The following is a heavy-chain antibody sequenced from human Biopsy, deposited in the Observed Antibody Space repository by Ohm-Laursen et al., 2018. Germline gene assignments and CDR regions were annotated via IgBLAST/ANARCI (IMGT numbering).Heavy chain of an antibody. J-gene: IGHJ5*02. CDR1: GGSINSYY. CDR3: ARDYGSGSLFDP. D-gene: IGHD2-15*01. CDR2: IYYTGST. Sequence: SQTLSLTCTVSGGSINSYYWSWIRQPPGKGLEWIGYIYYTGSTNYSPSLESRVTISVGTSKNQFSLRLTSVTAADTAVYYCARDYGSGSLFDPWGQGTLVTVSS. V-gene: IGHV4-59*12.